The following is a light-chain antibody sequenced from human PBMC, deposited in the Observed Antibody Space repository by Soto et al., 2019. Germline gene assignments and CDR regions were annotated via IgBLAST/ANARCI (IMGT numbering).Light chain of an antibody. CDR1: QGISSY. J-gene: IGKJ1*01. CDR2: AAS. CDR3: QQYYSYPRWT. V-gene: IGKV1-8*01. Sequence: AIRMTQSPSSLSASTGDRVTITCRASQGISSYLAWYQQKPGKAPKLLIYAASTLQSGVPSRFSGSGSGTDFTLTISCLQSEDFATYYCQQYYSYPRWTFGQGTKVGIK.